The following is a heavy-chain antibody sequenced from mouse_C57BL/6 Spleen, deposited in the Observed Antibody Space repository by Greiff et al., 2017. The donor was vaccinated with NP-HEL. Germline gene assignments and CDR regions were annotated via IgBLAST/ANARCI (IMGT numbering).Heavy chain of an antibody. CDR1: GYAFSSSW. V-gene: IGHV1-82*01. CDR2: IYPGDGDT. CDR3: ARSNYYYGSRGYYAMDY. D-gene: IGHD1-1*01. Sequence: VKPGASVKISCKASGYAFSSSWMNWVKQRPGKGLEWIGRIYPGDGDTNYNGKFKGKATLTADKSSSTAYMQLSSLTSEDSAVYFCARSNYYYGSRGYYAMDYWGQGTSVTVSS. J-gene: IGHJ4*01.